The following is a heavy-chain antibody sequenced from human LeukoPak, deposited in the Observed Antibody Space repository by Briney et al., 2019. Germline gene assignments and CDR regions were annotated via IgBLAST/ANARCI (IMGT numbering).Heavy chain of an antibody. CDR1: GYTPSSYA. CDR3: GLAYREAYFDY. Sequence: PVGALRLSCADTGYTPSSYAMRWVPEAPGKGLEWGLPIGGSGGSTYHPDSAKRRFTISRVNPKNTLYQEMNSLRAEDTAVYYCGLAYREAYFDYWGQGTLVTVSS. D-gene: IGHD1-26*01. V-gene: IGHV3-23*01. CDR2: IGGSGGST. J-gene: IGHJ4*02.